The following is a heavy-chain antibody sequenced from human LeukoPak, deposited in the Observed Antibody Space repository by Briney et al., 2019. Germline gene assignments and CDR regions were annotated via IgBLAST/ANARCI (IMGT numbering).Heavy chain of an antibody. CDR2: ISGSGGST. J-gene: IGHJ4*02. CDR1: GFTFSSYA. D-gene: IGHD6-13*01. CDR3: AKGRSGQLVRGGFDY. Sequence: GGSLRLSCAASGFTFSSYAMSWVRQAPGKGLGWVSAISGSGGSTYYADSVKGRFTISRDNSKNTLYLQMNSLRAEDTAVYYCAKGRSGQLVRGGFDYWGQGTLVTVSS. V-gene: IGHV3-23*01.